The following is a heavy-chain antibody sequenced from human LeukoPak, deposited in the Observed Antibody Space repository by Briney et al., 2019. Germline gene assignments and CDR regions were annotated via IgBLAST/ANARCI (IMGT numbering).Heavy chain of an antibody. CDR1: GFTFSTYA. J-gene: IGHJ4*02. V-gene: IGHV3-23*01. D-gene: IGHD6-19*01. CDR2: INGGGGGT. Sequence: GGSLRLSCAASGFTFSTYAMNWVRQAPGKGLEWVSGINGGGGGTYYADSVKGRFTISRDNSKNTLYLQMSSLRAEDTAVYYCAKVSGYTCGWYVDFDCWGQGSLVTVSS. CDR3: AKVSGYTCGWYVDFDC.